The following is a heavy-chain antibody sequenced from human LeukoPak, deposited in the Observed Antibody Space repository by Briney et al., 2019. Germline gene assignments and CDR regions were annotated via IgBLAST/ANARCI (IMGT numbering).Heavy chain of an antibody. D-gene: IGHD2-8*01. V-gene: IGHV3-23*01. Sequence: PGGSLRLSCAASGFTFSSYAMGWVRQAPGKGLEWVSAISGSGGSTYYADSVKGRFTISRDNSKNTLYLQMNSLRAEDTAVYYCAKDYCTNGVCYEDAFDIWGQGTMVTVSS. CDR3: AKDYCTNGVCYEDAFDI. J-gene: IGHJ3*02. CDR1: GFTFSSYA. CDR2: ISGSGGST.